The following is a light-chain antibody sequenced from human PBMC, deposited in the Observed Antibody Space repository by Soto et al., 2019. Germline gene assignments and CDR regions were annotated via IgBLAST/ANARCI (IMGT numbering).Light chain of an antibody. CDR2: GAY. J-gene: IGKJ2*01. CDR3: QQYGRSHLT. CDR1: QGISNNY. Sequence: ENVLTQSPGTLSLSPGEGATLSCRASQGISNNYLAWYQQKPGQAPRVLIYGAYPRVTGIQDRFSGSGSGNDFTLPISRLEHEGLAVYFCQQYGRSHLTFGQGTKVEIK. V-gene: IGKV3-20*01.